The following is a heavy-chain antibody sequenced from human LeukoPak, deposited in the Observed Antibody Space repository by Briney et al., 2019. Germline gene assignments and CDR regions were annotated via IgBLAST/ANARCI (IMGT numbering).Heavy chain of an antibody. D-gene: IGHD3-10*01. CDR1: GFSLSTDGVG. V-gene: IGHV2-5*01. CDR3: ARSAYGSGSYYSVPFDY. J-gene: IGHJ4*02. Sequence: SGPTLVKPTQTLTLTCTFSGFSLSTDGVGVGWIRQPPGKALEWLATIYWHDGKRYSPSLQSRLTIPKDTSKNQVVLTLTNMDPVDTATYYCARSAYGSGSYYSVPFDYWGQGTLVSVSS. CDR2: IYWHDGK.